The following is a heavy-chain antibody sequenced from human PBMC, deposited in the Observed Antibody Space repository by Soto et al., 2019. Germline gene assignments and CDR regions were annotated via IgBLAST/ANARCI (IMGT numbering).Heavy chain of an antibody. Sequence: QVPLVQSGAEVKKPGASVKVSCKASGYTFTSYEINWVRQATGQGLEWMGWMNPNGGDTGYAQKFQGRVTMTRNTSISTAYMELSSLRSEDTAVYYCARGELLWFGELLRWGQGTLVTVSS. J-gene: IGHJ4*02. D-gene: IGHD3-10*01. CDR1: GYTFTSYE. V-gene: IGHV1-8*01. CDR3: ARGELLWFGELLR. CDR2: MNPNGGDT.